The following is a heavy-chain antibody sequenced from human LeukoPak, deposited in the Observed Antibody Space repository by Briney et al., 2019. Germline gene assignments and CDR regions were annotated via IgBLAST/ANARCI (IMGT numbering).Heavy chain of an antibody. CDR2: IYYSGST. Sequence: SETLSLTCTVSGGSISSYYWSWIRQPPGKGLEWIGYIYYSGSTNYNPSLKSRVTISVDTSKNQFSLKLSSVTAADTAVYYCAREEGFWSGYHDRDVWGQGTTVTVSS. CDR1: GGSISSYY. J-gene: IGHJ6*02. V-gene: IGHV4-59*12. CDR3: AREEGFWSGYHDRDV. D-gene: IGHD3-3*01.